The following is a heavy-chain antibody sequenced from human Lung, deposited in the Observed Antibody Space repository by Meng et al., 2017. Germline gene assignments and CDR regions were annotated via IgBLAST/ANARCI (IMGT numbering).Heavy chain of an antibody. V-gene: IGHV2-5*02. CDR2: IYWDGDK. D-gene: IGHD3-22*01. J-gene: IGHJ4*02. CDR1: GFSLSTSGVG. CDR3: AHIVLYDSYDY. Sequence: QITLKESSPTRVKPTQTLTLTCTFSGFSLSTSGVGVGWIRQPPGKALEWLALIYWDGDKRYSPSLKSRLTITKDTSKNQVVLTMTNMDPVDTATYYCAHIVLYDSYDYWGQGTLVTVSS.